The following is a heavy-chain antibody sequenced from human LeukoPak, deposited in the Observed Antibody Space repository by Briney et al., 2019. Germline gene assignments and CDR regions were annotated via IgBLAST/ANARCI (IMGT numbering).Heavy chain of an antibody. CDR3: ARQHSSGYYYFDN. CDR1: GGSISSYY. D-gene: IGHD3-22*01. Sequence: SETLSLTCTVSGGSISSYYWIWIRQPPGKGLEWIGYIYYSGSTKYNPSLKSRVTISVDTSKNQLSLKLSSVTAADTAVYYCARQHSSGYYYFDNWGQGTLVTVSS. CDR2: IYYSGST. V-gene: IGHV4-59*08. J-gene: IGHJ4*02.